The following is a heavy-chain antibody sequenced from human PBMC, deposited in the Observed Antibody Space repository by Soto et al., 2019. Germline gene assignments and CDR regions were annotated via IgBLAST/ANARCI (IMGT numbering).Heavy chain of an antibody. CDR2: IYYSGST. CDR1: GGSISSSSYY. J-gene: IGHJ6*03. D-gene: IGHD2-2*01. CDR3: ARRVVPAAPIYYYYYMDV. V-gene: IGHV4-39*01. Sequence: SETLSLTCTVSGGSISSSSYYWGWIRQPPGKGLEWIGSIYYSGSTYYNPSLKSRVTISVDTSKNQFSLKLSSVTAADTAVYYCARRVVPAAPIYYYYYMDVWGKGTTVTISS.